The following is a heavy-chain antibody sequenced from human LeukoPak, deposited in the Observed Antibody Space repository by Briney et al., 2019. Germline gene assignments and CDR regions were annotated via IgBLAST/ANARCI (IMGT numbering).Heavy chain of an antibody. D-gene: IGHD2-21*01. CDR1: GGSFSGYY. CDR3: ARHSILDY. J-gene: IGHJ4*02. CDR2: INHSGST. V-gene: IGHV4-34*01. Sequence: SSETLSLTCAVYGGSFSGYYWSWIRQPPGKGLEWIGEINHSGSTNYNPSLKSRVTISVDTSKNQFSLKLSSVTAADTAVYYCARHSILDYWGQGTLVTVSS.